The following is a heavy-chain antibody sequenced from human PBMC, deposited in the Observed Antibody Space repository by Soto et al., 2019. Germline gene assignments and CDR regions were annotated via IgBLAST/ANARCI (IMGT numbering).Heavy chain of an antibody. Sequence: QVQLVESGGGVVQPGRSLRLSCAASGFTFSSYAMHWVRQAPGKGLEWVAVISYDGSNKYYADSVKGRFTISRDNSKNTLYLEMNSLRAEDTSVYYCAEDGRFLEWLAGCPDDYWGQGTLVAVSS. J-gene: IGHJ4*02. CDR1: GFTFSSYA. D-gene: IGHD3-3*01. CDR2: ISYDGSNK. CDR3: AEDGRFLEWLAGCPDDY. V-gene: IGHV3-30-3*01.